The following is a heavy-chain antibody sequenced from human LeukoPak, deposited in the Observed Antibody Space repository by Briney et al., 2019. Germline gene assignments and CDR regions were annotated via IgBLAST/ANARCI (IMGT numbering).Heavy chain of an antibody. V-gene: IGHV3-23*01. CDR1: GFTFSSYA. J-gene: IGHJ4*02. CDR3: ARDDPNYYGSGSPDY. CDR2: ISGSGGST. Sequence: GGSLRLSCAASGFTFSSYAMSWVRQAPGKGLEWVSAISGSGGSTYYADSVKGRFTISRDNSKNTLYLQMNSLRAEDTAVYHCARDDPNYYGSGSPDYWGQGTLVTVSS. D-gene: IGHD3-10*01.